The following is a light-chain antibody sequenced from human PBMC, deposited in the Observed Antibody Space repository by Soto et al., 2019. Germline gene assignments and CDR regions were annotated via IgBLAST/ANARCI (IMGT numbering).Light chain of an antibody. J-gene: IGKJ4*01. V-gene: IGKV3-20*01. Sequence: EIVLTQSPGTLSLYPGERATLSCRASQSVSSSYLAWYQQKPGQAPRLLIYGASSRATGIPDRFSGSGSGTDFTLTIIRLEPEDFAVYYCQQYVSSPLTFGGGTKVEIK. CDR1: QSVSSSY. CDR3: QQYVSSPLT. CDR2: GAS.